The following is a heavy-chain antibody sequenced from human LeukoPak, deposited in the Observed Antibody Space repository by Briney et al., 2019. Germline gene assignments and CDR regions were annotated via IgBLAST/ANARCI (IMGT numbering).Heavy chain of an antibody. V-gene: IGHV3-53*01. D-gene: IGHD5-18*01. CDR2: IYSGGST. CDR1: GFTVSSNY. Sequence: GGSLRLSCAASGFTVSSNYTSWVRQAPGKGLEWVSVIYSGGSTYYADSVKGRFTISRDNSENTLYLQMNSLRAEDTAVYYCATRYSFNYLGYWGQGTLVTVSS. CDR3: ATRYSFNYLGY. J-gene: IGHJ4*02.